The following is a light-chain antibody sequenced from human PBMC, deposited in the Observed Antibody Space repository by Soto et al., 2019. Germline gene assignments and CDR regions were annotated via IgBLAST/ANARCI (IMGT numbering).Light chain of an antibody. V-gene: IGLV2-14*01. CDR2: DVT. Sequence: QSALTQPASVSGSPGQSITISCTGTSSDIGGYYYVSWYQQHPGKAPKLMIYDVTNRPSGVSNRFSGYKSGNTASVNISGLQTEDEANYYCISYTSSSSLDVFGGGTKVTVL. J-gene: IGLJ2*01. CDR3: ISYTSSSSLDV. CDR1: SSDIGGYYY.